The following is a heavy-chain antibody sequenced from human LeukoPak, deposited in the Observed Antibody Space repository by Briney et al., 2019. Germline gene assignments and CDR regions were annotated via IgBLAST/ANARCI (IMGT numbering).Heavy chain of an antibody. V-gene: IGHV4-34*01. D-gene: IGHD3-10*01. CDR2: INHSGST. CDR3: ASSRAGTWSYFDY. J-gene: IGHJ4*02. Sequence: SETLSLTCAVYGGSFSGYYWSWIRQPPGKGLEWIGEINHSGSTNYNPSLKSRVTISVDTSKNQSSLKLSSVTAADTAVYYCASSRAGTWSYFDYWGQGTLVTVSS. CDR1: GGSFSGYY.